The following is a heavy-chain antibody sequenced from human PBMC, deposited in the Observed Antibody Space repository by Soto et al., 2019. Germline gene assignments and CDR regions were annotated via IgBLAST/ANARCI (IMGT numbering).Heavy chain of an antibody. CDR2: INPSGGST. CDR1: GYTFASYY. J-gene: IGHJ3*02. D-gene: IGHD3-3*01. CDR3: ARERTVTPFWRAFDI. V-gene: IGHV1-46*03. Sequence: ASVKVSCKASGYTFASYYMRWVRQAPGQGLEWMGIINPSGGSTSYAQKFQGRVTMTRDTSTSTVYMELSSLRSEDTAVYYCARERTVTPFWRAFDIWGQGTMVTVSS.